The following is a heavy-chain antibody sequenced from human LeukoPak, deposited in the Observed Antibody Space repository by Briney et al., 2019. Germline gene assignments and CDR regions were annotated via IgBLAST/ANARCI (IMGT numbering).Heavy chain of an antibody. CDR1: GYTFSSYG. D-gene: IGHD1-1*01. CDR3: ARDRGARLERFYAFDF. Sequence: ASVKVSCKASGYTFSSYGLSWVRQAPRQGLEWMGWINPNNGFTAYAQNFQGRVTMTRDTSISTAYMDLSRLTSDDTAVYFCARDRGARLERFYAFDFWGQGTTVTVSS. J-gene: IGHJ3*01. V-gene: IGHV1-2*02. CDR2: INPNNGFT.